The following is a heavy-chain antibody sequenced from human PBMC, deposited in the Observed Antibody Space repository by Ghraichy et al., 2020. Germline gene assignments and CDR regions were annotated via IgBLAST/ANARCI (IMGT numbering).Heavy chain of an antibody. J-gene: IGHJ4*02. V-gene: IGHV3-23*01. CDR1: GFTFSSYA. CDR2: ISNSGGST. CDR3: AKKGQARTFDY. D-gene: IGHD6-6*01. Sequence: GESLNISCAASGFTFSSYAMSWVRQAPGKGLEWVSAISNSGGSTYYADSVKGRFTISRDNSKNTLYLQMNSLRAEDTAVYYCAKKGQARTFDYWGQGTLVTVSS.